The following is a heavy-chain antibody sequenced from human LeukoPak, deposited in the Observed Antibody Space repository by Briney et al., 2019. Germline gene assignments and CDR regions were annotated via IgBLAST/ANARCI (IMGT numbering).Heavy chain of an antibody. D-gene: IGHD2-2*01. V-gene: IGHV1-69*05. Sequence: ASVKVSXKASGGTFSSYAISWVRQAHGQGLEWMGRIIPIFGTANYAQKFQGRVTITTDESTSTAHMELSSLRSEDTAVYYCARGVVPAAIDYWGQGTLVTVSS. CDR3: ARGVVPAAIDY. CDR1: GGTFSSYA. CDR2: IIPIFGTA. J-gene: IGHJ4*02.